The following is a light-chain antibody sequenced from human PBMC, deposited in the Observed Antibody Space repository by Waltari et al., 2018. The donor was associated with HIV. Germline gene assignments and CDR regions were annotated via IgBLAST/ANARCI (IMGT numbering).Light chain of an antibody. CDR2: ATS. CDR3: QQVNGYPLT. J-gene: IGKJ4*01. V-gene: IGKV1-9*01. CDR1: QNIYSS. Sequence: DIQLTQSPSFLSASIGYRFTITCRASQNIYSSLVWYQQKPGRAPQVLIYATSTLQSGVPSRFSGSGSGTEFALTITNLQPDDFATYDCQQVNGYPLTVGGGTKVEI.